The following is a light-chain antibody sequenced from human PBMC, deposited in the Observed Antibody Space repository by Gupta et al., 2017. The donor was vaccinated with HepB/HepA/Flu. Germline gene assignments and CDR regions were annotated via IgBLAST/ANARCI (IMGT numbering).Light chain of an antibody. V-gene: IGLV2-23*02. J-gene: IGLJ2*01. CDR1: SSDVGSYNL. CDR3: CSYAGSRRV. Sequence: QSALTQLASVSGSPGHSSTISCTGTSSDVGSYNLVSWYQQHPGKVPKLMIYEVSKRTSGVSNRFSGSKSGNTASLTIAGLQAEDEADYYCCSYAGSRRVFGGGTKLTVL. CDR2: EVS.